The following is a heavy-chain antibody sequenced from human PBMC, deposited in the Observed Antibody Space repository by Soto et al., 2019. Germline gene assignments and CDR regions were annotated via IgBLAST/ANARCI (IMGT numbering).Heavy chain of an antibody. CDR1: GFTFSDYS. D-gene: IGHD1-1*01. CDR3: AREVVTTQWYFDN. J-gene: IGHJ4*02. Sequence: QVQLVESGGGVVQPGGSLRLSCAASGFTFSDYSMHWFRQAPGTGLEWVAVISSSGHITIYADSVKGRFIISRDNSRNTLYLQMNSLRTEDTAVYYSAREVVTTQWYFDNWGQGIQVTVSS. V-gene: IGHV3-30-3*01. CDR2: ISSSGHIT.